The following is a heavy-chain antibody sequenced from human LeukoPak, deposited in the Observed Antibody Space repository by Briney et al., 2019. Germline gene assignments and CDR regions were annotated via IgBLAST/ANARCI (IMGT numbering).Heavy chain of an antibody. D-gene: IGHD3-22*01. CDR3: ARSLGIYFDSSGYYSDAFDI. V-gene: IGHV4-39*01. CDR2: IYYGGST. J-gene: IGHJ3*02. CDR1: GGSFSGYY. Sequence: SETLSLTCAVYGGSFSGYYWGWVRQPPGKGLEWIGSIYYGGSTFYNPSLKSRVTISVATSKIQFSLRLSSVTAADTAVYYCARSLGIYFDSSGYYSDAFDIWGQGTMVTVSS.